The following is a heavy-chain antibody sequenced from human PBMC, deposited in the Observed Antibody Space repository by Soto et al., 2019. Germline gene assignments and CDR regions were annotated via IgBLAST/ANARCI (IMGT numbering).Heavy chain of an antibody. CDR1: GYTFTSYG. J-gene: IGHJ4*02. V-gene: IGHV1-18*01. D-gene: IGHD1-26*01. Sequence: PRPSVKVSCKASGYTFTSYGISWVRQAPGQGLEWMGWISAYNGNTNYAQKLQGRVTMTTDTSTSTAYMELRSLRSDDTAVYYCAREGGQWELPDDFDYWGQGTLVTVSS. CDR3: AREGGQWELPDDFDY. CDR2: ISAYNGNT.